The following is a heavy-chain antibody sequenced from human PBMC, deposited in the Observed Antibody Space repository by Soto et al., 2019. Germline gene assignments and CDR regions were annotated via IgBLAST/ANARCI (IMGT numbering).Heavy chain of an antibody. CDR3: ARGRDFTSTSCCFGLFGS. V-gene: IGHV1-18*04. Sequence: SVKVSCKASGYTFTSYGISWVRQAPGQGLEWMGWISAYNGNTNYAQKLQGRVTMTTDTSTSTAYMDLRSLRSDDTAVYYSARGRDFTSTSCCFGLFGSWGQGSLVTVSS. CDR1: GYTFTSYG. CDR2: ISAYNGNT. D-gene: IGHD2-2*01. J-gene: IGHJ5*02.